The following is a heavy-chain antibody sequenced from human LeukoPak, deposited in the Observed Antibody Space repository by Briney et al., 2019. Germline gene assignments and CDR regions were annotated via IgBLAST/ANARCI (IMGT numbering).Heavy chain of an antibody. CDR3: ARRRLGYYFDY. D-gene: IGHD5-24*01. V-gene: IGHV4-34*01. CDR1: GGSFSGYY. CDR2: INPRGST. J-gene: IGHJ4*02. Sequence: SETLSLTCGVYGGSFSGYYWSWIRQPPGKGLEWIGEINPRGSTNYNPSLKSRVTLSADTSKNQFSPTLNSVTAADTAVYYCARRRLGYYFDYWGQGTLVTVSS.